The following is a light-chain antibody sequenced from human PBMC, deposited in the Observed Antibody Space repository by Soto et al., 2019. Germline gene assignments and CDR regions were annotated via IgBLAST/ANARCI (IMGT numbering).Light chain of an antibody. CDR1: SSDVGDYNY. V-gene: IGLV2-14*01. CDR3: SSYTSSTTDV. CDR2: EVN. J-gene: IGLJ1*01. Sequence: QPALTQPASVSGSPGQSITISCTGTSSDVGDYNYVSWYQQYPGKVPKLIIYEVNYRPSGVSDRFSGSKSGNTASLTISGLQAEDEADYYCSSYTSSTTDVFGTGTKLTVL.